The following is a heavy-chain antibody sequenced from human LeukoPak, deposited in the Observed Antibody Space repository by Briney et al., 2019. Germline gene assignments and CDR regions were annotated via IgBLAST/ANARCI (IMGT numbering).Heavy chain of an antibody. Sequence: RSETLSLTCTVSGGSISNYYWSWIRQPPGRGLEWIGHIYYSGSTNYSPSLKSRVTISVDSSKNQFSLKLPSVTAAHTAMYYCARHFASFDSWGQGTLVTVSS. CDR1: GGSISNYY. J-gene: IGHJ4*02. CDR3: ARHFASFDS. CDR2: IYYSGST. V-gene: IGHV4-59*08.